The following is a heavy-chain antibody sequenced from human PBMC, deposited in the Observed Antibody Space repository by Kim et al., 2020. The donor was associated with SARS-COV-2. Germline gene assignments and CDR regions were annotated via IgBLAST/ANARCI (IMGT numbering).Heavy chain of an antibody. Sequence: SETLSLTCTVSGGSISSSSYYWGWIRQPPGKGLEWIGSIYYSGSTYYNPSLKSRVTISVDTSKNQFSLKLSSVTAADTAVYYCARDGDSSSWYSGPGYFQHWGQGTLVTVSS. V-gene: IGHV4-39*07. J-gene: IGHJ1*01. CDR1: GGSISSSSYY. D-gene: IGHD6-13*01. CDR3: ARDGDSSSWYSGPGYFQH. CDR2: IYYSGST.